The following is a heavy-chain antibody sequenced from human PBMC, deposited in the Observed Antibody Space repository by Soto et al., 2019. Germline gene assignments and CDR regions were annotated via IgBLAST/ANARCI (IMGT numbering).Heavy chain of an antibody. CDR2: MSGAGRSS. J-gene: IGHJ4*02. V-gene: IGHV3-23*01. D-gene: IGHD3-3*01. CDR3: AKGPIFGVENIYDY. Sequence: DVQLLESGGDLVQPGGSLRLSCAASGFTFSSYAMSWVRQAPGKGLEWVSSMSGAGRSSYDADSVKGRFTISIDNSKNTLYLQMNNLRAEDTALYYCAKGPIFGVENIYDYWGQGTLVTVSS. CDR1: GFTFSSYA.